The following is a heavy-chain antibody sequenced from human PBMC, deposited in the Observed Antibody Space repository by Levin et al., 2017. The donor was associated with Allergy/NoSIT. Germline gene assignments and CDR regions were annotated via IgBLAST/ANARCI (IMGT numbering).Heavy chain of an antibody. V-gene: IGHV3-49*03. CDR1: GFTFGDYA. J-gene: IGHJ6*02. D-gene: IGHD5-24*01. CDR3: SRERWLHLPDYYYYGLDV. Sequence: PGGSLRLSCTASGFTFGDYAMTWFRQAPGKGLEWVGFIRSKAYGGTTEYAASVKGRFTISRDDSKSIAYLQMKSLETEDTAVYYCSRERWLHLPDYYYYGLDVWGQGTTVTVSS. CDR2: IRSKAYGGTT.